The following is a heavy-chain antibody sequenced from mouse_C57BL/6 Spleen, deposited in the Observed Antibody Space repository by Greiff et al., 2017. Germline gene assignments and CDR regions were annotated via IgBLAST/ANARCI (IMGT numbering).Heavy chain of an antibody. CDR1: GFSLTSYG. V-gene: IGHV2-2*01. D-gene: IGHD1-1*01. Sequence: VQLQQSGPGLVQPSQSLSITCTVSGFSLTSYGVHWVRQSPGKGLEWLGVIWSGGSTDYNAAFISRLSISKDNSKSQVFFKMNSLQADDTAIYYWARKRDITTVVATGDYAMDYWGQGTSVTVSS. CDR3: ARKRDITTVVATGDYAMDY. CDR2: IWSGGST. J-gene: IGHJ4*01.